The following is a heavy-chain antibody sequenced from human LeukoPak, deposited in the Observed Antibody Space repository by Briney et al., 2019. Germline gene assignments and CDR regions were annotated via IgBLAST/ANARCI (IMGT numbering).Heavy chain of an antibody. Sequence: ASVKVSCKASGYTFTSYDINWVRQATGQGLEWMGWMNPNSGNTGYAQKFQGRVTMTRNTSISTAYMELSSLRSEDTAVYYCARGDASIYCSSTSCSPRPWFDPWGQGTLVTVPS. D-gene: IGHD2-2*01. CDR2: MNPNSGNT. CDR1: GYTFTSYD. J-gene: IGHJ5*02. CDR3: ARGDASIYCSSTSCSPRPWFDP. V-gene: IGHV1-8*01.